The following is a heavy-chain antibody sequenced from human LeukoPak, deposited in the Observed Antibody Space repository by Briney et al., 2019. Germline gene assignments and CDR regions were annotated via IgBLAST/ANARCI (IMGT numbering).Heavy chain of an antibody. J-gene: IGHJ4*02. CDR2: ISGDGGST. Sequence: GGSLRLSCAASGFTFDDYAMHWVRQAPGKGLEWVSLISGDGGSTYYADSVKGRFTISRDNSKNSLYLQMNSLRTEDTALYYCATSLLWFDYFDYWGQGTLVTVSP. D-gene: IGHD3-10*01. V-gene: IGHV3-43*02. CDR1: GFTFDDYA. CDR3: ATSLLWFDYFDY.